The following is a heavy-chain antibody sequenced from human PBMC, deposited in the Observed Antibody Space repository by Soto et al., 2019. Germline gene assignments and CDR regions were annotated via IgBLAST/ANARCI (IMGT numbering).Heavy chain of an antibody. D-gene: IGHD5-18*01. CDR3: ARQATAMVSFDY. CDR2: IYYSGNT. V-gene: IGHV4-39*01. Sequence: QLQLQESGPGLVKPSETLSLTCTVSGGSISSSSYYWGWIRQPPGKGLEWLGSIYYSGNTYYNPSLKSRVTISVDTSKNQFSLKLSSVTAADTAVYYCARQATAMVSFDYWGQGTLVTVSS. J-gene: IGHJ4*02. CDR1: GGSISSSSYY.